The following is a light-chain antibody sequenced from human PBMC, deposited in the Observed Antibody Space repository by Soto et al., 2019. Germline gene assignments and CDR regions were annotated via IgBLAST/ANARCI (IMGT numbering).Light chain of an antibody. J-gene: IGKJ4*01. V-gene: IGKV1-27*01. CDR3: QKYNSAPLT. CDR2: AAS. CDR1: QGISNY. Sequence: DIQMTQSPSSLSASVGDRVTITCRASQGISNYLAWYQQKPGKVPKLLIYAASTLQSGVPSRFSGRGSVTDFTLTISSLHPEDVTTYYCQKYNSAPLTFGGGTKVEIK.